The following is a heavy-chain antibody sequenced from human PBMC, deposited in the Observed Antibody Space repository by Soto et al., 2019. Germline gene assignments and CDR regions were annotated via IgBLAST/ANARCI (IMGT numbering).Heavy chain of an antibody. D-gene: IGHD2-2*01. V-gene: IGHV4-39*01. CDR2: FHYSGRT. J-gene: IGHJ6*02. CDR1: GGSISSGPYS. Sequence: SETLSLTCSFSGGSISSGPYSWGWIRQPPGKGLEWIGTFHYSGRTYYSPSLESRVTISVDTSKNQFSLKVSSVTAADTAVFYCARLAGYCSGTSCYGYYGMDVWGQGTTVT. CDR3: ARLAGYCSGTSCYGYYGMDV.